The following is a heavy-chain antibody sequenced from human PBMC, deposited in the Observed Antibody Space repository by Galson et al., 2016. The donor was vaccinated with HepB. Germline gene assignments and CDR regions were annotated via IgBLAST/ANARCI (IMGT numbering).Heavy chain of an antibody. CDR3: VKDREGWYGDWDH. V-gene: IGHV3-23*01. CDR1: GFNFNTYD. Sequence: SLRLSCAASGFNFNTYDVSRVRQAPGKGLQWVSSISGSGERTYYGDSVKGRFTISRDNFRNTVFLQMTSLRVEDTATYCCVKDREGWYGDWDHGGQGTLVTVSS. J-gene: IGHJ4*02. D-gene: IGHD3/OR15-3a*01. CDR2: ISGSGERT.